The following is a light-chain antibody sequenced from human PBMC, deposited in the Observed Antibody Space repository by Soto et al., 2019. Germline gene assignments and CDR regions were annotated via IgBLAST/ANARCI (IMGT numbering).Light chain of an antibody. Sequence: QSVLTQPPSVSGAPGQRVTISCTGSSSNIGAGYDVHWYQQLPGTAPKLRIYVNSNRPSGVPDRFSGSKSGTSASLAITGLQAEDEADDYCQSYDSRLSAVVFGGGTKLTVL. CDR2: VNS. CDR3: QSYDSRLSAVV. J-gene: IGLJ2*01. V-gene: IGLV1-40*01. CDR1: SSNIGAGYD.